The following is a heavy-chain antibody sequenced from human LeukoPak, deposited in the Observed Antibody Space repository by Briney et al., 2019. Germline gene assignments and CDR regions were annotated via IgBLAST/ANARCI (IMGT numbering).Heavy chain of an antibody. CDR1: SGSISTSNYY. Sequence: SETLSLTCTVSSGSISTSNYYWGWVRQPPGKALEWIGNIFYSGSTYYSPSLKSRVTISLDTSRNQFSLKLSSVTAADTAVYYCARSRIYRWFDPWGQGTLVTVSS. V-gene: IGHV4-39*07. D-gene: IGHD2-15*01. CDR2: IFYSGST. J-gene: IGHJ5*02. CDR3: ARSRIYRWFDP.